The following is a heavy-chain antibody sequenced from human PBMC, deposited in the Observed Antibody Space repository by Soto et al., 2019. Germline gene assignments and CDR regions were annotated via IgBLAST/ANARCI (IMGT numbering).Heavy chain of an antibody. CDR3: ARGSGSYPDGRAAFDI. CDR1: GGSISSYY. V-gene: IGHV4-59*01. J-gene: IGHJ3*02. CDR2: IYYSGST. Sequence: PSETLSLTCTVSGGSISSYYWSWIRQPPGKGLEWIGYIYYSGSTNYNPSLKSRVTISVDTSKNQFSLKLSSVTAADTAVYYCARGSGSYPDGRAAFDIWGQGTMVTVS. D-gene: IGHD1-26*01.